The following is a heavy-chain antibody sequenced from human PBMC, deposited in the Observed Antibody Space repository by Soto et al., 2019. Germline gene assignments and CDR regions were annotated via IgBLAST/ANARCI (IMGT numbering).Heavy chain of an antibody. CDR1: GFTFSSYA. CDR2: ISGSGGST. CDR3: ASRGSGSYSDY. V-gene: IGHV3-23*01. J-gene: IGHJ4*02. D-gene: IGHD1-26*01. Sequence: EVQLLESGGGLVQPGGSLRLSCAASGFTFSSYAMRWVRRAPGKGLEWVSAISGSGGSTYYADSVKGRFTISRDNSKNTLYLQMNSLRAEDTAVYYCASRGSGSYSDYWGQGTLVTVSS.